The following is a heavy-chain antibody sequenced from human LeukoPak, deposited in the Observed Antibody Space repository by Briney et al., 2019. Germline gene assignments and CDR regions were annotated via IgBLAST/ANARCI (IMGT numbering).Heavy chain of an antibody. CDR1: GFTSGDYA. J-gene: IGHJ4*02. CDR3: TIEDCTNGVCYTLLDY. D-gene: IGHD2-8*01. Sequence: PGRSLRLSCTASGFTSGDYAMSWFRQAPEKGREWVGFIRSKAYGGTTEYAASVKGRFTISRDDSKSIAYLQMNSLKTEDTAVYYCTIEDCTNGVCYTLLDYWGQGTLVTVSS. CDR2: IRSKAYGGTT. V-gene: IGHV3-49*03.